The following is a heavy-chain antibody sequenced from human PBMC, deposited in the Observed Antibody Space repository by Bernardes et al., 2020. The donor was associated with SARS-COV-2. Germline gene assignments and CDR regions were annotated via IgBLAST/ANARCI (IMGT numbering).Heavy chain of an antibody. CDR2: INPNSGGT. Sequence: ASVKVSCKASGYTFTGYYMHWVRQAPGQVLEWMGWINPNSGGTNYTQKFQGRVTMTRDTSISTAYMELSRLRSDDTAVYYCARDPSLSIAAHPDYWGQGTLVTVSS. J-gene: IGHJ4*02. CDR1: GYTFTGYY. V-gene: IGHV1-2*02. CDR3: ARDPSLSIAAHPDY. D-gene: IGHD6-6*01.